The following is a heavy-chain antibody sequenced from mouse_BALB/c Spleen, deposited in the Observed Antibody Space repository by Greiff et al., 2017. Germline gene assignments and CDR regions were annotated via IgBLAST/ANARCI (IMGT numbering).Heavy chain of an antibody. CDR3: AREIYDGYYNYAMDY. Sequence: VQLQQSGPGLVAPSQSLSITCTVSGFSLTSYGVHWVRQPPGKGLEWLGVIWAGGSTNYNSALMSRLSISKDNSKSQVFLKMNSLQTDDTAMYYCAREIYDGYYNYAMDYWGQGTSVTVSS. V-gene: IGHV2-9*02. J-gene: IGHJ4*01. CDR1: GFSLTSYG. CDR2: IWAGGST. D-gene: IGHD2-3*01.